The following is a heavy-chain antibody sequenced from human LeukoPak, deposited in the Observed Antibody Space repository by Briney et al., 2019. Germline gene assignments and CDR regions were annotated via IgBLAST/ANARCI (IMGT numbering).Heavy chain of an antibody. J-gene: IGHJ4*02. D-gene: IGHD3-22*01. CDR3: AKIHSYDSSGHSLAFGY. Sequence: ASVKVSCKVSGYTLTELSMHWVRQAPGKGLEWMGGFYPEDGETIYAQKFQGRVTITEDTSTDTAYMELSSLRSEDTAVYYCAKIHSYDSSGHSLAFGYWGQGTLVTVSS. V-gene: IGHV1-24*01. CDR2: FYPEDGET. CDR1: GYTLTELS.